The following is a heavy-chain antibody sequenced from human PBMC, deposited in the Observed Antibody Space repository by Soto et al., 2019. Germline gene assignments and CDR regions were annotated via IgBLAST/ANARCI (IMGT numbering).Heavy chain of an antibody. V-gene: IGHV4-59*01. D-gene: IGHD1-1*01. J-gene: IGHJ4*02. CDR2: IYYSGST. CDR1: GGSISSYY. Sequence: ASETLSLTCTVSGGSISSYYLSWIRQPPGKGLEWIGYIYYSGSTNYNPSLKSRVTISVDTSKNQFSLKLSSVTAADTAVYYCARDQLRALDYWGQGTLVTVSS. CDR3: ARDQLRALDY.